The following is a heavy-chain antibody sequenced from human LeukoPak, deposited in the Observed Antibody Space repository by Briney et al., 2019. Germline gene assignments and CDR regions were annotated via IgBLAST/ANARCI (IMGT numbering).Heavy chain of an antibody. Sequence: GSPRPPFATPGIHLRNLSIQRGRQAPSKGLEWVAVISYDGSNKYYADSVKGRFTISRDNSKNTLYLQMNSLRAEDTAVYYCARDHGVDYWGQGTLVTVSS. CDR1: GIHLRNLS. CDR3: ARDHGVDY. J-gene: IGHJ4*02. V-gene: IGHV3-30*04. D-gene: IGHD4-17*01. CDR2: ISYDGSNK.